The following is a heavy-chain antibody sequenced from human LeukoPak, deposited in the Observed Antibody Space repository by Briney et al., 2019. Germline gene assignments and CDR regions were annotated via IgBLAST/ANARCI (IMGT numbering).Heavy chain of an antibody. V-gene: IGHV3-53*04. D-gene: IGHD4-17*01. CDR3: ARDRSYGDFAWGY. CDR1: GFTVSSNF. CDR2: ISSGGTT. J-gene: IGHJ4*02. Sequence: PGGSLRLSCAASGFTVSSNFMTWVRQAPGKGLEWVSVISSGGTTYYADSVKGRFTISRHISKNTVYLQMNSLRAEDTGVYYCARDRSYGDFAWGYWGQGTLVTVSS.